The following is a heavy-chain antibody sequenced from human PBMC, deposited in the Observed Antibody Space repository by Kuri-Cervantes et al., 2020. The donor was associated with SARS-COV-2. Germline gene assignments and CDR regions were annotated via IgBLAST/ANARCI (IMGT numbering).Heavy chain of an antibody. CDR3: AKDRDSGYGLNFDY. J-gene: IGHJ4*02. CDR2: ISWNSGSI. V-gene: IGHV3-9*01. D-gene: IGHD5-12*01. CDR1: GFTFSDYY. Sequence: GKSLKISCAASGFTFSDYYMSWIRQAPGKGLEWVSGISWNSGSIGYADSVKGRFTISRDNAKNSLYLQMNSLRAEDTALYYCAKDRDSGYGLNFDYWGQGTLVTVSS.